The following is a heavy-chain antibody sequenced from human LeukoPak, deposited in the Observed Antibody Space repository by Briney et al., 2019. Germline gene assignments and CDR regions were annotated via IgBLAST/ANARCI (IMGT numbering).Heavy chain of an antibody. CDR3: ARVPASGWRYFDY. Sequence: SETLSLTCTVSGGSISSYYWSWIRQHPGKGLERIGYIYYSGSTYYNPSLKSRLIMSVDTSKNQFSLKLTSVTAADTAVYYCARVPASGWRYFDYWGQGTLVTVSS. D-gene: IGHD3-3*01. J-gene: IGHJ4*02. CDR1: GGSISSYY. CDR2: IYYSGST. V-gene: IGHV4-59*06.